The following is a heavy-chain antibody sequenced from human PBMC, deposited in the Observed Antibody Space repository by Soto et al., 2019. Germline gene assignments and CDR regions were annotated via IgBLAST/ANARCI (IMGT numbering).Heavy chain of an antibody. CDR3: ARARPSYGDYEYYYGMDV. CDR2: IIPIFGTA. CDR1: GGTFSSYA. V-gene: IGHV1-69*01. J-gene: IGHJ6*02. D-gene: IGHD4-17*01. Sequence: QVQLVQSGAEVKKPGSSVKVSCKASGGTFSSYAISWVRQAPGQGLEWMGGIIPIFGTANYAQKFQGRVTITADEATSTAYMELSSLRSEDTAVYYCARARPSYGDYEYYYGMDVWGQGTTVTVSS.